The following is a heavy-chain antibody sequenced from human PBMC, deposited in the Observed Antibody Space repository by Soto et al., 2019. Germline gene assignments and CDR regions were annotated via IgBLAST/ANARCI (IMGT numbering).Heavy chain of an antibody. CDR1: CGSISSSSYY. Sequence: SETPSLTCTFPCGSISSSSYYWGWIRQPPGKGLEWIGSIYYSGSTYYNPSLKSRVTISVDTSKNQFSLKLSSVTAADTAVYYCARHTTGTTDYYYYYMDVWGKGTTVTVSS. CDR2: IYYSGST. CDR3: ARHTTGTTDYYYYYMDV. D-gene: IGHD1-1*01. V-gene: IGHV4-39*01. J-gene: IGHJ6*03.